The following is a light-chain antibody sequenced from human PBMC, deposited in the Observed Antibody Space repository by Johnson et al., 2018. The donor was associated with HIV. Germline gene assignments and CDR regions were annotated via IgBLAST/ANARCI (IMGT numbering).Light chain of an antibody. V-gene: IGLV1-51*02. Sequence: QSVLTQPPSVSAAPGQKVTIFCSGSSSNIGNNHVSWYQQLPGTAPKLLIYENNKRPSGIPDRFDGSKAGTSATLGITGTQTGDEADYYCGTWHSALIGGGVFGTGTRVTVL. CDR3: GTWHSALIGGGV. J-gene: IGLJ1*01. CDR2: ENN. CDR1: SSNIGNNH.